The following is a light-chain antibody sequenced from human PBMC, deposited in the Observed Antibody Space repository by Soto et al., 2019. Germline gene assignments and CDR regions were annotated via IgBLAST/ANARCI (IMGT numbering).Light chain of an antibody. CDR2: DAS. CDR1: QSVSSY. Sequence: EIVLTQSPATLSLSPGERATLSCRASQSVSSYLAWYQQKPGQAPRLLIYDASNRAAGIPARFSGSASGTHLTLTISSLEPEDFAVYYCQQRSNWPPFTFGQGTRLEIK. J-gene: IGKJ5*01. CDR3: QQRSNWPPFT. V-gene: IGKV3-11*01.